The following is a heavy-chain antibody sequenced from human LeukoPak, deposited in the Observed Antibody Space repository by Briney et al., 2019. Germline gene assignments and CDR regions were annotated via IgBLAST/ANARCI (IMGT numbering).Heavy chain of an antibody. D-gene: IGHD2-15*01. CDR3: ATTRDIVVVVADPLFDY. J-gene: IGHJ4*02. CDR1: GGSISSSSSY. CDR2: IYYSGST. Sequence: SETLSLTCTVSGGSISSSSSYWGWIRQPPGKGLEWIGNIYYSGSTYYSPSLTSRVTISVDSSKNQFSLKLSSVTAADTAVYYCATTRDIVVVVADPLFDYWGQGTLVTVSS. V-gene: IGHV4-39*07.